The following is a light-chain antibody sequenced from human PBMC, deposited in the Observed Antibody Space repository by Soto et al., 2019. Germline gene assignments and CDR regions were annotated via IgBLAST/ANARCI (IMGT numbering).Light chain of an antibody. CDR3: QQYGSSRT. Sequence: EIVLTQSPGTLPLSPGERDTLSCRASQSVSSNYLAWYQLKLGQAPRLLIYGASTRATCIPDRFSGSGSGTDFTLTISRLEPEDFAVYYCQQYGSSRTLGQGTKVEMK. V-gene: IGKV3-20*01. CDR1: QSVSSNY. CDR2: GAS. J-gene: IGKJ1*01.